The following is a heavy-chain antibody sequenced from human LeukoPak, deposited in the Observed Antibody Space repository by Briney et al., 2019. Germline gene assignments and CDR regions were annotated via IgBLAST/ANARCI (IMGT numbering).Heavy chain of an antibody. CDR1: GFIFKRYW. J-gene: IGHJ4*02. D-gene: IGHD2-15*01. CDR2: IKENGSEE. V-gene: IGHV3-7*03. Sequence: GGSLRLSCGASGFIFKRYWMSWVRQAPGKGPEWVANIKENGSEEYYVDSVKGRFTISRDNAKNSLYLQMDSLRAEDTAVYYCARVLSGGSCIFDYWGQGTPVTVSS. CDR3: ARVLSGGSCIFDY.